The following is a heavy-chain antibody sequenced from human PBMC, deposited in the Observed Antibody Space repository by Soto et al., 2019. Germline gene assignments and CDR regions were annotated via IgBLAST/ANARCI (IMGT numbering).Heavy chain of an antibody. Sequence: GGSLRLSCAASGFTFSIYNMNWVRQAPGKGLEWVSSISTSSSYIDYADSVKGRFTISRDNSKNTLYLQMNALSAEDTAFYYCAKDRGGFAGGWEYFDYWGQGALVTVSS. V-gene: IGHV3-21*04. D-gene: IGHD6-19*01. CDR2: ISTSSSYI. J-gene: IGHJ4*02. CDR1: GFTFSIYN. CDR3: AKDRGGFAGGWEYFDY.